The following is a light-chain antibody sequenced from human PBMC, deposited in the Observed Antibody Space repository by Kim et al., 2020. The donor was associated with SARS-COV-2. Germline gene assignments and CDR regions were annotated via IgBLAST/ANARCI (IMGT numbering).Light chain of an antibody. V-gene: IGLV2-11*01. CDR3: CSYAGSSWV. CDR1: SSDVGGYNY. CDR2: EVS. Sequence: QSALTQPRSVSGSPGQSVAISCTGTSSDVGGYNYVSWYQQHPGKAPKFMIYEVSKRPSGVPDRFSGSKSGNTASLTISGLQAEDEADYYCCSYAGSSWVFGGGTQLTVL. J-gene: IGLJ3*02.